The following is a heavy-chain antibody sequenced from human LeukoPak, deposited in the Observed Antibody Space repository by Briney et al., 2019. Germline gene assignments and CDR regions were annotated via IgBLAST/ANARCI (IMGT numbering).Heavy chain of an antibody. J-gene: IGHJ3*02. V-gene: IGHV1-2*02. CDR1: GYTFTDYY. CDR2: INPNSGGT. CDR3: ARDYSILTGYHDAFDI. Sequence: ASVKVSCKASGYTFTDYYMHWVRQPPGQGLEWMGWINPNSGGTKYAQKFQGRVTMTRDTSISTAYMELSRLRSDDTAVYYCARDYSILTGYHDAFDIWGQGTMVTVSS. D-gene: IGHD3-9*01.